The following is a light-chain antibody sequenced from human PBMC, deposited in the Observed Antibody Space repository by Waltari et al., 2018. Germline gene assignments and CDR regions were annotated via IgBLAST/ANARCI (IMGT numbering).Light chain of an antibody. J-gene: IGLJ2*01. CDR1: SSDVGSYNL. V-gene: IGLV2-23*02. Sequence: QSALTQPASVSGSPGQSITFSCTGTSSDVGSYNLVSWYQQHPVKAPRLMISEVNKRPSGVSNRFSGSKSGNAASLIIFGLQAEDEADYYCSSYSSSSTVIFSGGTKVTVL. CDR3: SSYSSSSTVI. CDR2: EVN.